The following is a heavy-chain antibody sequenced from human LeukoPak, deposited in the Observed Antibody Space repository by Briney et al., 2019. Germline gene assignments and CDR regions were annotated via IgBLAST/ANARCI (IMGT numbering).Heavy chain of an antibody. J-gene: IGHJ4*02. CDR3: AGDDSSGIRFHY. CDR1: GGTFSSYA. V-gene: IGHV1-69*06. CDR2: IIPIFGTA. D-gene: IGHD3-22*01. Sequence: ASVKVSCKASGGTFSSYAISWVRQAPGQGLEWMGGIIPIFGTANYAQKFQGRVTITADKSTSTAYMELSSLRSEDTAVYYCAGDDSSGIRFHYWGQGTLVTVSS.